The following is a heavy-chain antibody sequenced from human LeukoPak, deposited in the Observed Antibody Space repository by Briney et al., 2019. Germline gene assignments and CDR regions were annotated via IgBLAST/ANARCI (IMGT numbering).Heavy chain of an antibody. CDR1: GYSINSGYY. CDR3: ASTSPKYYYESSGYSSLFDN. CDR2: IYRTGST. D-gene: IGHD3-22*01. V-gene: IGHV4-38-2*02. Sequence: PSETLSLTCTVSGYSINSGYYWVWIRQPPGKGLEWIGSIYRTGSTNYNPSLKSRLTISVDTSKNQFSLKLRSVTAADTALYYCASTSPKYYYESSGYSSLFDNWGQGTLVTVSS. J-gene: IGHJ4*02.